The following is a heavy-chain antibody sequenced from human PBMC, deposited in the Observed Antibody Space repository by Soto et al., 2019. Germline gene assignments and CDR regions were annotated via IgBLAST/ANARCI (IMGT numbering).Heavy chain of an antibody. CDR3: AKDSDRKTSVGKPQEV. D-gene: IGHD6-13*01. V-gene: IGHV3-9*01. CDR2: ISWKSGNI. CDR1: GFTFDDYA. Sequence: GGSLRLSCAASGFTFDDYAMHWVRQVPGKGLEWVSGISWKSGNIGYADSVKGRFTISRVNAKSSLYLQMNSLRAEDTAFYYCAKDSDRKTSVGKPQEVWGQGTTVTVSS. J-gene: IGHJ6*02.